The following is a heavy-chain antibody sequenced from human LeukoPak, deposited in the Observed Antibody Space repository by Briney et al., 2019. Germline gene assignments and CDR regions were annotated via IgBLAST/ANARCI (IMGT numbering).Heavy chain of an antibody. J-gene: IGHJ4*02. CDR2: ISGSGGGT. D-gene: IGHD3-22*01. CDR3: AKETTYYYDSSRGY. V-gene: IGHV3-23*01. CDR1: GFTFSSYA. Sequence: PGGSLRLSCAASGFTFSSYAMSWVRQAPGKGLEWVSAISGSGGGTYYADSVKGRFTISRDNSKNTLYLQMNSLRAEDTAVYYCAKETTYYYDSSRGYWGQGTLVTVSS.